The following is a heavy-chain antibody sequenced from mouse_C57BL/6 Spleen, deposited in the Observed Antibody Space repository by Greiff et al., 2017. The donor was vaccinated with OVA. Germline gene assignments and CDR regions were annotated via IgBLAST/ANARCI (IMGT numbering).Heavy chain of an antibody. CDR3: ARSSLRGSSAWFAY. J-gene: IGHJ3*01. V-gene: IGHV1-50*01. CDR2: IDPSDSYT. Sequence: VQLQQPGAELVKPGASVKLSCKASGYTFTSYWMQWVKQRPGQGLEWIGEIDPSDSYTNYNQKFKGKATLTVDTSSSTAYMQLSSLTSEDSAVYYCARSSLRGSSAWFAYWGQGTLVTVSA. CDR1: GYTFTSYW. D-gene: IGHD1-1*01.